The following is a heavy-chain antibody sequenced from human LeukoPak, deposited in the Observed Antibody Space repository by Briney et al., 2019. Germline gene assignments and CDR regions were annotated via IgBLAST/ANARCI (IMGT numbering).Heavy chain of an antibody. V-gene: IGHV3-15*01. J-gene: IGHJ4*02. Sequence: GGSLRLSCAASVFTFSVYGMHWVRQAPGKGLEWVGRVKTKSDGGTIDYAASVKGRFTISRDDSKNTLFLQMNSLKNEDTAVYYCTTVSGGGDCYRYWGQGILVTVSS. CDR2: VKTKSDGGTI. D-gene: IGHD2-21*01. CDR1: VFTFSVYG. CDR3: TTVSGGGDCYRY.